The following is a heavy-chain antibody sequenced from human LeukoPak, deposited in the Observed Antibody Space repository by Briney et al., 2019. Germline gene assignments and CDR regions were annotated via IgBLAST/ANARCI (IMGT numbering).Heavy chain of an antibody. J-gene: IGHJ4*02. V-gene: IGHV3-7*03. CDR3: AKTRTAVVVVAAYWT. CDR1: GFTFSNYW. D-gene: IGHD2-15*01. Sequence: GGSLRLSCAASGFTFSNYWMTWVRQAPGKGLEWVANIKQDGSEKYYVDSVKGRFTISRDNAKNSLYLQMNSLRAEDTAVYYCAKTRTAVVVVAAYWTWGQGTLVTVSS. CDR2: IKQDGSEK.